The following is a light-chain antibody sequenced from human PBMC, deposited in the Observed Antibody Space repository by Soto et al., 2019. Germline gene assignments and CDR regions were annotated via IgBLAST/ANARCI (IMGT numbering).Light chain of an antibody. Sequence: EIVLTQSPGTLPLSPGERATLSCRASESVSSSYLAWYQQKPGQAPRLLIYGASSRATGIPDRFSGSGSGTDFTLTISRPEPEDFAVYYCQQYGSHRVTFGQGTRLEIK. J-gene: IGKJ5*01. CDR1: ESVSSSY. CDR3: QQYGSHRVT. V-gene: IGKV3-20*01. CDR2: GAS.